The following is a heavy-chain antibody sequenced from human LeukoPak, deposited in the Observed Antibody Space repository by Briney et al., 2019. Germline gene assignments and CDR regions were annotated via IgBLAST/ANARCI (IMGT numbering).Heavy chain of an antibody. D-gene: IGHD2-2*01. J-gene: IGHJ6*03. CDR1: GYIFTDYA. V-gene: IGHV1-3*01. Sequence: ASVKVSCKASGYIFTDYAIHWLRQAPGQRPEWMGWMNAGNGNTKYSQKFQGRITLIRDTSAATAYMELSSLRHDDLAVYYCARGRGTSGTNRDFYYYYYMDVWGKGTTVTVSS. CDR2: MNAGNGNT. CDR3: ARGRGTSGTNRDFYYYYYMDV.